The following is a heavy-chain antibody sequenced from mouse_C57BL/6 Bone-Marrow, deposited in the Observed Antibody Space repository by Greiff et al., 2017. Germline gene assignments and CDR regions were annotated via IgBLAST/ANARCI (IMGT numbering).Heavy chain of an antibody. CDR2: ISSGSSTI. J-gene: IGHJ1*03. V-gene: IGHV5-17*01. Sequence: EVQVVASGGGLVKPGGSLKLSCAASGFTFSDYGMHWVRQAPEKGLEWVAYISSGSSTIYYADTVKGRFTISRDNAMNTLFLQVTILRSEDTAMYYCARGGSSHWYFDVWGTGTTVTVSS. CDR3: ARGGSSHWYFDV. D-gene: IGHD1-1*01. CDR1: GFTFSDYG.